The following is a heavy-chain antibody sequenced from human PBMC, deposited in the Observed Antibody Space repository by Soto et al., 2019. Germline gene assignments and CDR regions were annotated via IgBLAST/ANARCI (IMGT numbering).Heavy chain of an antibody. J-gene: IGHJ6*02. CDR1: GFTFSSYA. V-gene: IGHV3-30-3*01. D-gene: IGHD6-6*01. Sequence: QVQLVESGGGVVQPGRSLGLSCAASGFTFSSYAMHWVRQAPGKGLEWVAVISYDGSNKYYADSVKGRFTISRDNSKNTLYLQMNSLRAEDTAVYYCAREVIAARNYYYYGMDVWGQGTTVTVSS. CDR3: AREVIAARNYYYYGMDV. CDR2: ISYDGSNK.